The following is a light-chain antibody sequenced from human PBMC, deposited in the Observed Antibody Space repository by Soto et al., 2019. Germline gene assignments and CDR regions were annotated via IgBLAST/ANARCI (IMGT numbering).Light chain of an antibody. CDR3: QQYKNWPL. CDR1: QSLSSN. Sequence: EIVMTKSPSTLSVSPGERVTLSCRASQSLSSNLAWYQHKPGQAPRLLIYGASTRATDIPARFSGSGSGTEFTLTISSLQSEDFAVYYCQQYKNWPLFGQGTRLEI. CDR2: GAS. V-gene: IGKV3-15*01. J-gene: IGKJ5*01.